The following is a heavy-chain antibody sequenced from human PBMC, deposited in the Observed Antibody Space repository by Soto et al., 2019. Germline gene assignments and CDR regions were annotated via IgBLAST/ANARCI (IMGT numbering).Heavy chain of an antibody. Sequence: QAQLVQSGAEVKKPGSSVKVSCKASGGTFSSYTISWVRQAPGQGLEWMGRIIPILGIANYAQKFQGRVTITADKSTSTAYMELSSLRSEDTAVYYCASLMSSGYYYGMDVWGQGTTVTVSS. V-gene: IGHV1-69*02. CDR3: ASLMSSGYYYGMDV. D-gene: IGHD3-10*01. J-gene: IGHJ6*02. CDR1: GGTFSSYT. CDR2: IIPILGIA.